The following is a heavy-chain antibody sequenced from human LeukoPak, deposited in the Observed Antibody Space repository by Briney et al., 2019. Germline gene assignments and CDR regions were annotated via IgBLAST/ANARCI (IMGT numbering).Heavy chain of an antibody. Sequence: QPEGSLRLSCAASGFTFSSYAMSWVRQAPGKGLEWVSAISGSGGSTYYADSVKGRFTISRDNSKNTLYLQMNSLRAEDTAVYYCAKNFMVRGVSPFDYWGQGTLVTVSS. CDR2: ISGSGGST. V-gene: IGHV3-23*01. CDR3: AKNFMVRGVSPFDY. CDR1: GFTFSSYA. J-gene: IGHJ4*02. D-gene: IGHD3-10*01.